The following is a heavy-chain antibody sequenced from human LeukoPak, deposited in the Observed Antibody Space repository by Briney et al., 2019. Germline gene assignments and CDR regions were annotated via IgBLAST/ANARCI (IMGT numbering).Heavy chain of an antibody. D-gene: IGHD2-21*02. V-gene: IGHV3-74*01. CDR1: GFTFSSYW. CDR3: ARERVVVTAIEDCYYGMDV. CDR2: INTDGTII. J-gene: IGHJ6*02. Sequence: GGSLRLSCAASGFTFSSYWMHWVRQTPGRGLVWVARINTDGTIIDYADSVQGRFTISRDNAKNTLYLQMNSLRAEDTAVYYCARERVVVTAIEDCYYGMDVWGQGTTVTVSS.